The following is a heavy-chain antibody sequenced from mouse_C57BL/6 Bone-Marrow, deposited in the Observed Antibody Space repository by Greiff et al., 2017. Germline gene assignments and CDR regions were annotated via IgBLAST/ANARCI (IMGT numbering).Heavy chain of an antibody. J-gene: IGHJ4*01. Sequence: EVQLQQSGPELVKPGASVKISCKASGYTFTDYYMNWVKQSHGKSLEWIGDINPNNGGPSYNQKFKGKATLTVHKSSSTAYRELRSLTSEDSAVYYCARNDLTTVVEEYAMDYWGQGTSVTGSS. V-gene: IGHV1-26*01. CDR1: GYTFTDYY. CDR3: ARNDLTTVVEEYAMDY. CDR2: INPNNGGP. D-gene: IGHD1-1*01.